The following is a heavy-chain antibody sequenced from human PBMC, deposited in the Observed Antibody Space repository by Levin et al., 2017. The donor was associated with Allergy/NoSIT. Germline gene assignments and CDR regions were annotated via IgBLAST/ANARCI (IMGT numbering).Heavy chain of an antibody. CDR2: ISYDGSNE. CDR3: ARDIGNSSGRKGMDV. D-gene: IGHD6-19*01. Sequence: GGSLRLSCAASGFTFSNYAMHWVRQAPGKGLEWVAVISYDGSNEYYADSVKGRFTISRDNSKNTLYLQMNSLRAEATAVYYCARDIGNSSGRKGMDVWGQGTTVTVSS. V-gene: IGHV3-30*04. CDR1: GFTFSNYA. J-gene: IGHJ6*02.